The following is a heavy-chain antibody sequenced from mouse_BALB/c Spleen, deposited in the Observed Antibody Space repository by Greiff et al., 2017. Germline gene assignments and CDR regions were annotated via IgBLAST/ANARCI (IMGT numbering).Heavy chain of an antibody. CDR3: ARVWNYAMDY. CDR2: ISNLAYSI. D-gene: IGHD1-1*02. CDR1: GFTFSNYG. Sequence: EVQLVESGGGLVKPGGSRKLSCAASGFTFSNYGMAWVRQAPGKGPEWVAFISNLAYSIYYADTVTGRFTISRENAKNTLYLEMSSLRSEDTAMYYCARVWNYAMDYWGQGTSVTVSS. J-gene: IGHJ4*01. V-gene: IGHV5-15*02.